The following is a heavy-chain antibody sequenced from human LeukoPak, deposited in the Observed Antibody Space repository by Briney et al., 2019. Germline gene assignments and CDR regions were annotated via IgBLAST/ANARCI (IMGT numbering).Heavy chain of an antibody. D-gene: IGHD3-22*01. CDR1: GYTFTSYY. CDR3: ARAYYYDSSGYYYGFDP. V-gene: IGHV1-46*01. Sequence: ASVKVSCKASGYTFTSYYMHWVRQAPGQGLEWMVIINPSGGSTSYAQKFQGRVTMTRDTSTSTVYMELSSLRSEDTAVYYCARAYYYDSSGYYYGFDPWGQGTLVTVSS. J-gene: IGHJ5*02. CDR2: INPSGGST.